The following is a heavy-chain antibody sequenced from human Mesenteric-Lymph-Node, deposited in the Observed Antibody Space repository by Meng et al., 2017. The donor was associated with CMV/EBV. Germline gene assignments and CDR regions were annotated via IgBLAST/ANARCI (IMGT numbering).Heavy chain of an antibody. CDR1: GYTFTNYW. CDR3: ASRYCSSTSCPDAFDI. V-gene: IGHV5-51*01. J-gene: IGHJ3*02. D-gene: IGHD2-2*01. Sequence: GGSLRLSCKGSGYTFTNYWIGWVRQMPGKGLEWMGTIYPGDSDTRYSPSFQGQVTISADKSISTAYLQWSSLKASDTAMYYCASRYCSSTSCPDAFDIWGQGTMVTVSS. CDR2: IYPGDSDT.